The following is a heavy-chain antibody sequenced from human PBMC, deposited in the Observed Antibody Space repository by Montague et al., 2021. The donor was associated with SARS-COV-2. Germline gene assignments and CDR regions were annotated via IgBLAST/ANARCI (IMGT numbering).Heavy chain of an antibody. CDR1: GFTFSSYD. Sequence: SLRLSCAASGFTFSSYDMHWVRQATGKGLEWVSAIGTAGDTYYPGSVKGRSTISRENAKNSLYLQMNSLRAVDTAVYYCARGHHYYDSSGYLGAGYYYYYMDVWGKGTTVTVSS. J-gene: IGHJ6*03. D-gene: IGHD3-22*01. CDR2: IGTAGDT. V-gene: IGHV3-13*01. CDR3: ARGHHYYDSSGYLGAGYYYYYMDV.